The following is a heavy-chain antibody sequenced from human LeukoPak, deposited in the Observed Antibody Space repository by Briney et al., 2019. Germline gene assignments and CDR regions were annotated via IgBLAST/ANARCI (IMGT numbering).Heavy chain of an antibody. J-gene: IGHJ4*02. V-gene: IGHV3-30*03. CDR3: ARDPGYSSGWYRYFDY. CDR1: GFNFSSFG. Sequence: GGSLRLSCAVSGFNFSSFGMHWVRQAPGKGLEWLAVISYDGSNKYYADSVKGRFTISRDNSKNTLYLQMNSLRAEDTAVYYCARDPGYSSGWYRYFDYWGQGTLVTVSS. D-gene: IGHD6-19*01. CDR2: ISYDGSNK.